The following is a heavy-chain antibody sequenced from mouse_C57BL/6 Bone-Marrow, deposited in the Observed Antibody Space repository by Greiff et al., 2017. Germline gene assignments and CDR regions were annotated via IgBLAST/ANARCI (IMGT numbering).Heavy chain of an antibody. J-gene: IGHJ2*01. D-gene: IGHD4-1*01. V-gene: IGHV1-55*01. CDR2: IYPTSGRT. CDR3: ARSGPLGRSFDY. Sequence: QVQLQQPGAELVKPGASVKMSCKASGYTFTSYWITWVKQRPGQGLEWIGDIYPTSGRTHYNEKFKSKAILTVDTSYNTAYMQPSSLTSEDSAVFDCARSGPLGRSFDYWGQGTTRTVSS. CDR1: GYTFTSYW.